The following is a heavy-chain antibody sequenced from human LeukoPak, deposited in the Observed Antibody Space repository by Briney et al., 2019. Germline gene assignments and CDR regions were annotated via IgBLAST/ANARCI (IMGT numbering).Heavy chain of an antibody. CDR2: ISAYNGNT. J-gene: IGHJ4*02. Sequence: ASVKVSCKASGYTFTSYGISWVRQAPGQGLEWMGWISAYNGNTNYAQKIQGRVTMTTDTSTSTAYMELRSLRSDDTAVYYCAREGTFGGVIAQGPFDYRGQGTLVTVSS. D-gene: IGHD3-16*02. CDR1: GYTFTSYG. CDR3: AREGTFGGVIAQGPFDY. V-gene: IGHV1-18*01.